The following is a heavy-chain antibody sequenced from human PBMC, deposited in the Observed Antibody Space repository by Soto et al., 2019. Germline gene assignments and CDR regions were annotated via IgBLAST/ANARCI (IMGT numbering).Heavy chain of an antibody. Sequence: EVQLLESGGGLVQPGGSLRLSCAASGFTFSSYAISWVRQAPGKGLEWVSAISGSGGSTYYADSVKGRFTISRDNSKNTLYLQMNSLRAEDTAVYYCAKVYSSGWYYFDYWGQGTLVTVSS. CDR3: AKVYSSGWYYFDY. D-gene: IGHD6-19*01. CDR2: ISGSGGST. CDR1: GFTFSSYA. V-gene: IGHV3-23*01. J-gene: IGHJ4*02.